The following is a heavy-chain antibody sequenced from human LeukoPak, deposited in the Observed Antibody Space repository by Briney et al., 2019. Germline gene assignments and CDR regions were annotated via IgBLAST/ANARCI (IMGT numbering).Heavy chain of an antibody. J-gene: IGHJ6*02. D-gene: IGHD6-13*01. Sequence: GGSLRLSCAASGFTFSSYAMSWVRQAPGKGLEWVSAISGSGGGTYYADSVKGRFTISRDNSKNTLHLQMNNLRAEDTAVYYCAKRMIAAAGTVYYYYGMDVWGQGTTVTVSS. CDR1: GFTFSSYA. CDR2: ISGSGGGT. V-gene: IGHV3-23*01. CDR3: AKRMIAAAGTVYYYYGMDV.